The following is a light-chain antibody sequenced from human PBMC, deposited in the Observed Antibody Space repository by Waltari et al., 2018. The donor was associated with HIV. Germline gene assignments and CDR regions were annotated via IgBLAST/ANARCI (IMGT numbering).Light chain of an antibody. J-gene: IGLJ1*01. V-gene: IGLV1-47*02. CDR3: AAWDNTLSSYV. CDR1: NSNIGSKD. CDR2: STN. Sequence: SVLTQPPSASGTPGQRVTISCPGSNSNIGSKDVYWFQHLPGTAPKLLIYSTNQRRSGVPDRFSGSKSATSASLAISGLRSDDEADYYCAAWDNTLSSYVFGTGTTVTV.